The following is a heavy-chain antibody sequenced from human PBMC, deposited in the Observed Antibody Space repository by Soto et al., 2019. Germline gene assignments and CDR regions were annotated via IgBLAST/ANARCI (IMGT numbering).Heavy chain of an antibody. CDR1: GFTFDDYA. CDR2: ISWNSGSI. V-gene: IGHV3-9*01. Sequence: EVQLVESGGGLVQPGRSLRLSCAASGFTFDDYAMHWVRQAPGKGLEWVSGISWNSGSIGYADSVKGRFTISRDNAKNSLYLQMNSLRAEDTALYYCAKARGATGGGADYWGQGTLVTVSS. CDR3: AKARGATGGGADY. J-gene: IGHJ4*02. D-gene: IGHD2-8*02.